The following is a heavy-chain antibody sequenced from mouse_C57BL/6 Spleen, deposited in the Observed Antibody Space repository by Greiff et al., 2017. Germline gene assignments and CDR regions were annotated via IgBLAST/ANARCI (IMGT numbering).Heavy chain of an antibody. J-gene: IGHJ2*01. Sequence: VKLMESGPGLVAPSQSLSITCTVSGFSLTSYAISWVRQPPGKGLEWLGVIWTGGGTNYNSALKSRLSISKDNSKSQVFLKMNSLQTDDTARYYCARNRAYDGDYFDYWGQGTTLTVSS. D-gene: IGHD2-3*01. V-gene: IGHV2-9-1*01. CDR2: IWTGGGT. CDR3: ARNRAYDGDYFDY. CDR1: GFSLTSYA.